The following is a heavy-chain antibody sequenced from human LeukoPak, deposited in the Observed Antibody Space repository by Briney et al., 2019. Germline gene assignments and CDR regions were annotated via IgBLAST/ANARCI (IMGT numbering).Heavy chain of an antibody. D-gene: IGHD3-16*01. CDR3: ARDFSYGVKGAFEY. CDR1: GFTYRRFG. V-gene: IGHV3-30*02. CDR2: LRYDGSDK. J-gene: IGHJ4*02. Sequence: GGSLRLSCAASGFTYRRFGMHWVRQGPAKGLEWVAFLRYDGSDKSYAESVKGRFIISRDNSKNILYVQMDSLRTEDTGVYFCARDFSYGVKGAFEYWGQGTLVTVSS.